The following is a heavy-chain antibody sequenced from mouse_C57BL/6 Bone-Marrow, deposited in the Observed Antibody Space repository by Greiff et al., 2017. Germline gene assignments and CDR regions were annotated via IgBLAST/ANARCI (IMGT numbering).Heavy chain of an antibody. J-gene: IGHJ2*01. V-gene: IGHV1-69*01. Sequence: QVQLQQPGAELVMPGASVKLSCKASGYTFTSYWMHWVKQRPGQGLEWIGEIDPSDSYTNYNQKFKGKSTLTVDKSSSTAYMQLSSLTSEDSAVYYCARSLYYGSSYNNWGQGTTLTVSS. D-gene: IGHD1-1*01. CDR2: IDPSDSYT. CDR3: ARSLYYGSSYNN. CDR1: GYTFTSYW.